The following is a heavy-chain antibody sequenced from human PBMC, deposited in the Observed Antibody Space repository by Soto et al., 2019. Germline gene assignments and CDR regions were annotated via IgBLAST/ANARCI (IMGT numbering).Heavy chain of an antibody. CDR2: IYYSGST. CDR1: GGSISSSSYY. D-gene: IGHD3-22*01. V-gene: IGHV4-39*01. CDR3: ARSSYYYDGGGNDY. Sequence: SETLSLTCTVSGGSISSSSYYWGWIRQPPGKGLEWIGSIYYSGSTYYNPSLKSRVTISVDTSKNQFSLKLSSVIAADTAVYYCARSSYYYDGGGNDYWGQGTLVTVSS. J-gene: IGHJ4*02.